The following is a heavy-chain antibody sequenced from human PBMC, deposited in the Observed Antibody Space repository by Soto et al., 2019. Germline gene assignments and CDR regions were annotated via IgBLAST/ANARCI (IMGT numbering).Heavy chain of an antibody. J-gene: IGHJ6*02. CDR2: IKSMPDGGTT. CDR3: TTPHQYDFWSGYRSKDV. V-gene: IGHV3-15*01. D-gene: IGHD3-3*01. Sequence: EVQLVESGGGLVKPGDSLRLSCTASGFAFNNAWMSWVRQAPGKGLEWVGRIKSMPDGGTTDYAAPVKGRFTISREDSENTLYLQMKSLKTDDTAVYYCTTPHQYDFWSGYRSKDVWGQGTTVTVSS. CDR1: GFAFNNAW.